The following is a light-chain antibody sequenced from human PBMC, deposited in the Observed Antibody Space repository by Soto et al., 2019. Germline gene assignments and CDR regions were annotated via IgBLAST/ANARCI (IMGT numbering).Light chain of an antibody. Sequence: EIVLTQSPGSLSLSPGERATLFCRASQNVNNTYLAWCQQKPGQAPRLLIYGASRRATGIPDRFSGTGSGTDFTLTISRLEPEDFAVYYCHQYGGSPYTFGQGTKLEIK. J-gene: IGKJ2*01. CDR3: HQYGGSPYT. V-gene: IGKV3-20*01. CDR1: QNVNNTY. CDR2: GAS.